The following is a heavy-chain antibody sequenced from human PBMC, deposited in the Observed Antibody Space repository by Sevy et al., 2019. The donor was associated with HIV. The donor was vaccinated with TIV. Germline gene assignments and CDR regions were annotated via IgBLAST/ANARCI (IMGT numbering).Heavy chain of an antibody. D-gene: IGHD1-1*01. J-gene: IGHJ4*02. Sequence: GESLKISCAASGFTFSSYSMNWVRQAPGKGLEWVSSISSSSYIYYADSVKGRFTISRDNAKNSLYLQMNSLRAEDTAVYYCARDPVPDYWGQGTLVTVSS. CDR2: ISSSSYI. CDR1: GFTFSSYS. V-gene: IGHV3-21*01. CDR3: ARDPVPDY.